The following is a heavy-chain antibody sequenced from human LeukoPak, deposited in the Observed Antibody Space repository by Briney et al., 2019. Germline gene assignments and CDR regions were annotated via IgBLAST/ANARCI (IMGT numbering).Heavy chain of an antibody. J-gene: IGHJ4*02. V-gene: IGHV3-21*01. CDR3: ARDVYCYDSSGSL. Sequence: KSGGSLRLSCAASGFTFSSYSMNWVRQAPGKGLEWVSSISSSSSYIYYADSVKGRFTISRDNAKNSLYLQMNSLRAEDTAVYYCARDVYCYDSSGSLWGQGTLVTVSS. CDR1: GFTFSSYS. CDR2: ISSSSSYI. D-gene: IGHD3-22*01.